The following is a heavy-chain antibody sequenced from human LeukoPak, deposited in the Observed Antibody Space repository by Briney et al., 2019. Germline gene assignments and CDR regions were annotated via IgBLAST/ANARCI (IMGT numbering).Heavy chain of an antibody. CDR2: ISGSGGST. CDR3: ARDTSSSWYYYMDV. D-gene: IGHD6-13*01. J-gene: IGHJ6*03. CDR1: GFTFSSYA. V-gene: IGHV3-23*01. Sequence: GGSLRLSCAASGFTFSSYAMSWVHQAPGKGLEWVSAISGSGGSTYYADSVKGRFTISRDNSKNTLYLQMDSLRAEDTAVYYCARDTSSSWYYYMDVWGKGTTVTVSS.